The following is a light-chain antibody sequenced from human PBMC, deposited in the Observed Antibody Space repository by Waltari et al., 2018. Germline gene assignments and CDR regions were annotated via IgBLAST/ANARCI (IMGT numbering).Light chain of an antibody. Sequence: IVLTQSPDTLSFSPGQRATLPCRASQTINNNFVLWYQQKPGQAPSLLIHGASSRATGFPDRFSGSGSGTDFTLTISRLEPEDVAVYYCQQYDGSILTFGGGTKVEI. CDR1: QTINNNF. J-gene: IGKJ4*01. CDR2: GAS. CDR3: QQYDGSILT. V-gene: IGKV3-20*01.